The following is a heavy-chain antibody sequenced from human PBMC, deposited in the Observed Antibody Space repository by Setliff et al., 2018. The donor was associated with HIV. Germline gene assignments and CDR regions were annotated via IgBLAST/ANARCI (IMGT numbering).Heavy chain of an antibody. J-gene: IGHJ2*01. CDR1: GGSIRSSSHY. CDR3: ARVQRGRGYSHGHWYFDL. Sequence: SETLSLTCIVSGGSIRSSSHYWGWIRPPPGTALAWIGTIYYTGSAFYNPSLKSRVTMSVDTSKSQVSLGLTLVTAADTAIYYCARVQRGRGYSHGHWYFDLWGRGTLVTVSS. V-gene: IGHV4-39*07. CDR2: IYYTGSA. D-gene: IGHD5-18*01.